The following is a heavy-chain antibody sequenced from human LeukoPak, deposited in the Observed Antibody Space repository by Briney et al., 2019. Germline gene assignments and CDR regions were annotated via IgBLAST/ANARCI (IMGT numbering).Heavy chain of an antibody. CDR1: GFTFSTYW. D-gene: IGHD3-16*01. CDR3: VSYEQKLSDWYFDL. Sequence: GGSLRLSCVASGFTFSTYWMHWVRQAPGKGLVWVSLIYANGNTDYADSVKGRFTISGDISKNTIYLQMNSLRADDTAVYYCVSYEQKLSDWYFDLWGRGTLVTVSS. J-gene: IGHJ2*01. CDR2: IYANGNT. V-gene: IGHV3-53*01.